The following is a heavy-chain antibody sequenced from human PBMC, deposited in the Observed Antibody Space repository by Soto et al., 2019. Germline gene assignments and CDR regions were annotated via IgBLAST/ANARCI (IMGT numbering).Heavy chain of an antibody. CDR3: ARDGYGSGSYYIDD. Sequence: GGSLRLSCAASGFTFSSYGMHWVRQAPGKGLEWVAVIWYDGSNKYYADSVKGRFTISRDNSKNTLYLQMNSLRAEDTAVYYCARDGYGSGSYYIDDWGQGTLVTVSS. J-gene: IGHJ4*02. D-gene: IGHD3-10*01. CDR1: GFTFSSYG. V-gene: IGHV3-33*01. CDR2: IWYDGSNK.